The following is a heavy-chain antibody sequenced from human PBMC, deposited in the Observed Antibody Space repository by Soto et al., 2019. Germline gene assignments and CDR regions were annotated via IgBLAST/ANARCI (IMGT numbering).Heavy chain of an antibody. CDR2: IIPMFGIG. CDR3: ARADGEHHCYPMVV. J-gene: IGHJ6*02. V-gene: IGHV1-69*01. Sequence: QVQLVQSGAEVKMPGSSVRVSCKASGGSFSNYAISWVRQAPGQGREWMGGIIPMFGIGNYAEKFLGRVTVNAEESSSTSHVDWSRLGCYDTSLYFCARADGEHHCYPMVVWGQGTRLTVS. D-gene: IGHD2-21*02. CDR1: GGSFSNYA.